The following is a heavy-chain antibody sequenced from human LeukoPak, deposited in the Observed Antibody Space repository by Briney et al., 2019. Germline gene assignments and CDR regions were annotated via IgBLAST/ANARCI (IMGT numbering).Heavy chain of an antibody. CDR3: ARLIGYSYGYGY. V-gene: IGHV4-59*01. D-gene: IGHD5-18*01. CDR1: GGSISSYY. Sequence: SETLSLTCTVSGGSISSYYWSWIRQPPGKGLEWIGYIYYSGSTNYNPSLKSRVTISVDTSKNQFSLKLSSVTAADTAVYYCARLIGYSYGYGYRGQGTLVTVSS. CDR2: IYYSGST. J-gene: IGHJ4*02.